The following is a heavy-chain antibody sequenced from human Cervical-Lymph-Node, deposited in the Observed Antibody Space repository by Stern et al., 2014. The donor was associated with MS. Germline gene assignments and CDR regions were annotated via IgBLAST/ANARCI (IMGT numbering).Heavy chain of an antibody. CDR1: GGTFSSYS. V-gene: IGHV1-69*01. CDR3: VFAAAFHPTSDY. J-gene: IGHJ4*02. D-gene: IGHD6-13*01. Sequence: QMQLVQSGAEVKKPGSSVKVSCKASGGTFSSYSISWVRQAPGQGLAWMGGIIPLFGTANYAPKIQGRVTLTADESTRPAYIELSSLRSEDTAVYYCVFAAAFHPTSDYWGQGTLVTVSS. CDR2: IIPLFGTA.